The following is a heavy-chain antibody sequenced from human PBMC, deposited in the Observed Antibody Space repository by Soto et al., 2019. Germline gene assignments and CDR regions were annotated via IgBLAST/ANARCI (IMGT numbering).Heavy chain of an antibody. V-gene: IGHV1-46*03. D-gene: IGHD3-10*01. CDR1: GYTFTSYY. Sequence: ASVKVSCKASGYTFTSYYMHWVRQAPGQGLEWMGIINPSGGSTSYAQKFQGRVTMTRDTSTSTVYMELSSLRSEDTAVYYCARDRLVRGVDRRYYYYYYMDVWGKGTTVTVSS. CDR2: INPSGGST. CDR3: ARDRLVRGVDRRYYYYYYMDV. J-gene: IGHJ6*03.